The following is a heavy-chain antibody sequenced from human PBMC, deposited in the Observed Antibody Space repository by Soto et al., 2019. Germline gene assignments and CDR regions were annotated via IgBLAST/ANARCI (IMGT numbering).Heavy chain of an antibody. CDR2: INSTSGAT. CDR1: GYSSAGYY. J-gene: IGHJ3*02. D-gene: IGHD3-16*01. CDR3: AIIMTRSASFAI. Sequence: ASVKVCCKASGYSSAGYYIHWMREAPGQGLEWVGSINSTSGATTYAQKFQDSVAMTMDTSVSTAYIELNRLTSDDTAIYYCAIIMTRSASFAIGGQGTMVTVSS. V-gene: IGHV1-2*04.